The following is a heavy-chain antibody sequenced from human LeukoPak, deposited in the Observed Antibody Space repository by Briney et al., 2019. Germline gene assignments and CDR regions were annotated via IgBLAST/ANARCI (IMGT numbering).Heavy chain of an antibody. CDR3: ARYYDILTGYYKHAFDI. CDR2: IYYSGST. V-gene: IGHV4-59*01. D-gene: IGHD3-9*01. J-gene: IGHJ3*02. Sequence: SETLSLTCTVSGGSISSYYWSWIRQPPGKGLEWIGYIYYSGSTNYNPSLKSRVTISVDTSKNQFSLKLSSVTAADTAVYYCARYYDILTGYYKHAFDIWGQGTMVTVSS. CDR1: GGSISSYY.